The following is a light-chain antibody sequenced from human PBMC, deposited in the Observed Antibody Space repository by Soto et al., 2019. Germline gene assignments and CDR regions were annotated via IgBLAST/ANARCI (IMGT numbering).Light chain of an antibody. CDR3: HQYGSSPMYT. Sequence: EIVLTQSPGTLSLSPGERATLSCRASQSVSSSYLAWYQQKPGQAPRLLIYGASSWATGIPDRFSGSGYGTDFTLTIIRLDPEDFAVYYCHQYGSSPMYTFGQGTKLEIK. CDR2: GAS. J-gene: IGKJ2*01. CDR1: QSVSSSY. V-gene: IGKV3-20*01.